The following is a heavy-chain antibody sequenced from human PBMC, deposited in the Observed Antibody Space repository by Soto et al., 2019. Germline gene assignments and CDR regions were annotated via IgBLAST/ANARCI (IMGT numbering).Heavy chain of an antibody. D-gene: IGHD2-8*01. V-gene: IGHV3-23*01. CDR2: ISGSGVST. J-gene: IGHJ4*02. Sequence: PGGSLRLSCAASGFTFSSYSISWVRQAPWKGLEWVSAISGSGVSTYYADSVKGRFTISRDNSKNTLYLQMNSLRAEDTAVYYCAKAGYCTNGVCKYFDYWGQGTLVTVSS. CDR3: AKAGYCTNGVCKYFDY. CDR1: GFTFSSYS.